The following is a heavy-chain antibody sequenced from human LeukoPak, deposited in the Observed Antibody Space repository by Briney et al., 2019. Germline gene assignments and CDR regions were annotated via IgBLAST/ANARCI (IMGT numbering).Heavy chain of an antibody. J-gene: IGHJ4*02. CDR1: GGSISSYY. CDR2: IYYSGST. V-gene: IGHV4-59*08. CDR3: ARLRYYGSTRGFYFDY. Sequence: PSETLSLTCTVSGGSISSYYWSWIRQPPGKGLEWIGYIYYSGSTNYNPSLKSRVTISVDTSKNQFSLKLSSVTAADTAVYYCARLRYYGSTRGFYFDYWGQGTLVTVSS. D-gene: IGHD3-10*01.